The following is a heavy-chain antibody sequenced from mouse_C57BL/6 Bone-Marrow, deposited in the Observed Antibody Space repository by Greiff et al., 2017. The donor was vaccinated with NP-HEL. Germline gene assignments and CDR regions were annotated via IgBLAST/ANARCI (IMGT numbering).Heavy chain of an antibody. CDR1: GYTFTDYY. J-gene: IGHJ4*01. CDR2: INPNNGGT. CDR3: AEGITTVVDYAMDY. D-gene: IGHD1-1*01. V-gene: IGHV1-26*01. Sequence: EVQLQQSGPELVKPGASVKISCKASGYTFTDYYMNWVKQSHGKSLEWIGDINPNNGGTSYNQKFKGKATLTVDKSSSTAYMELRSLTSEDSAVYYCAEGITTVVDYAMDYWGQGTSVTVSS.